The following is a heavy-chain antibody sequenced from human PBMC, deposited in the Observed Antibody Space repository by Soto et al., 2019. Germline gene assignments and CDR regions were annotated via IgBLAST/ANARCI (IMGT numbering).Heavy chain of an antibody. J-gene: IGHJ5*02. V-gene: IGHV4-59*01. CDR2: IYYTGST. CDR3: AGASGCGDGSCAFDP. CDR1: GGSISSYY. D-gene: IGHD2-15*01. Sequence: PSETLSLTCSVSGGSISSYYWSWIRQPPGKGLEWIGYIYYTGSTNSNLSLKSRATISLDTSKNQFSLRLTSVTAADTAVYYCAGASGCGDGSCAFDPWGQGTLVTVSS.